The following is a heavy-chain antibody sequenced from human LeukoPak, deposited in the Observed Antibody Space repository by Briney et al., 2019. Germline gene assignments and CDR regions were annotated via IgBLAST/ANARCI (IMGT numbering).Heavy chain of an antibody. V-gene: IGHV3-53*01. CDR3: ARGQAPQYYYDGSDYYRYFYH. J-gene: IGHJ1*01. CDR2: IYSDNT. CDR1: GFTVSTNS. Sequence: PGGSLRLSCTVSGFTVSTNSMSWVRQAPGKGLEWVSFIYSDNTHYSDSVKGRFTISRDNSKNTLYLQMNSLRAEDTAVYYCARGQAPQYYYDGSDYYRYFYHWGQGTLVTVSS. D-gene: IGHD3-22*01.